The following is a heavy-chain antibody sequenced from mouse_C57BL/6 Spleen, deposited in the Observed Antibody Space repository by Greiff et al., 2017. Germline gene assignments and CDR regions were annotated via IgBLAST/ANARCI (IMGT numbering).Heavy chain of an antibody. V-gene: IGHV5-4*01. D-gene: IGHD1-1*01. CDR2: ISDGGSYT. J-gene: IGHJ2*01. CDR1: GFTFSSYA. CDR3: ARAITTVVATDYFDY. Sequence: VQLKESGGGLVKPGGSLKLSCAASGFTFSSYAMSWVRQTPEKRLEWVATISDGGSYTYYPDNVKGRFTISRDNAKNNLYLQMSHLKSEDTAMYYCARAITTVVATDYFDYWGQGTTLTVSS.